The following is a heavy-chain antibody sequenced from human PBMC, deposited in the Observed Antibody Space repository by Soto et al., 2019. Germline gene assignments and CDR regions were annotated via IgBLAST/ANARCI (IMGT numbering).Heavy chain of an antibody. CDR3: ARSLGYCSGGSCAPGWFDP. CDR2: IIPILGIA. D-gene: IGHD2-15*01. Sequence: SVKVSCKASGGTFSSYTISWVRQAPGQGLEWMGRIIPILGIANYAQKFQGRVTITADKSTSTAYMELSSLRSEDTAVYYCARSLGYCSGGSCAPGWFDPWGQGTLVTVSS. V-gene: IGHV1-69*02. CDR1: GGTFSSYT. J-gene: IGHJ5*02.